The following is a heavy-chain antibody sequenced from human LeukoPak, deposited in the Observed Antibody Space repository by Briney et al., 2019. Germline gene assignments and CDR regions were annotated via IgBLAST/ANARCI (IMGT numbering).Heavy chain of an antibody. CDR3: ARALYTSGWYPDYFDY. D-gene: IGHD6-19*01. CDR2: IKQDGNDK. J-gene: IGHJ4*02. Sequence: GGSLRLSCAASGFAFRNYRMSWVRQAPGKGPEWVANIKQDGNDKYYVDSVKGRFTISRDNAENSLYLEVNSLRAEDTAVYYCARALYTSGWYPDYFDYWGQGTLVTVSS. V-gene: IGHV3-7*01. CDR1: GFAFRNYR.